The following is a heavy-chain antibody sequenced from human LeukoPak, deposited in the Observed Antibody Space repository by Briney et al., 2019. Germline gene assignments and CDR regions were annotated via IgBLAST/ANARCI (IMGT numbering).Heavy chain of an antibody. CDR2: INSDGSST. Sequence: GGSLRLSCAASGLTFSSDYMHWVRRAPGKGLVWVSRINSDGSSTNYADSVKGRFTISRDNDKNTLYLQMNSLRADDTAVYYCARGSIIYAVALFDCWGQGTLVTLSS. CDR3: ARGSIIYAVALFDC. D-gene: IGHD6-19*01. CDR1: GLTFSSDY. J-gene: IGHJ4*02. V-gene: IGHV3-74*01.